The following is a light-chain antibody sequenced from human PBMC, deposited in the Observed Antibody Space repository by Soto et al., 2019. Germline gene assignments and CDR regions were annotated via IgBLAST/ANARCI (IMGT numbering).Light chain of an antibody. V-gene: IGKV1-5*03. CDR3: QQYNSYPWT. J-gene: IGKJ1*01. Sequence: DIQMTQSPSTLSASVGDRVTITCRASQSISSWLAWYQQKPGKAPKLLIYKASSLESGDPSRFIDSGSGTEFTLTISSLQPYDFATYYCQQYNSYPWTFGQGTKVEIK. CDR2: KAS. CDR1: QSISSW.